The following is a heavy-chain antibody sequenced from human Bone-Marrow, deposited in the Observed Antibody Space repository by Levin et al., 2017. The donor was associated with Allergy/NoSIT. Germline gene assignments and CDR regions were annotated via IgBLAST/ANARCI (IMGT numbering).Heavy chain of an antibody. V-gene: IGHV4-34*01. D-gene: IGHD2-21*02. CDR2: INHSGST. CDR1: GGSFRGYY. Sequence: SQTLSLTCAVYGGSFRGYYWSWIRQPPGKGLEWIGEINHSGSTNYNPSLKSRVTISVDTSKNQFSLKLSSVTAADTAVYYCARGFPNIVVVTAIPYFDYWGQGTLVTVSS. CDR3: ARGFPNIVVVTAIPYFDY. J-gene: IGHJ4*02.